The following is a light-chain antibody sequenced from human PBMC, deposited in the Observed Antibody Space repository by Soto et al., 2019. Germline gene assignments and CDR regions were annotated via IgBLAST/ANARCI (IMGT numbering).Light chain of an antibody. Sequence: ENVLTQSPGTLSLSPGERATLSCRASQSVSSYLAWYQQKPGQAPRLLIYDASNRATGIPARFSGSGSGTDFTLTISRLEPEDFAVYYCQQYGSLSWTFGQGTKVDIK. V-gene: IGKV3-20*01. CDR1: QSVSSY. CDR3: QQYGSLSWT. CDR2: DAS. J-gene: IGKJ1*01.